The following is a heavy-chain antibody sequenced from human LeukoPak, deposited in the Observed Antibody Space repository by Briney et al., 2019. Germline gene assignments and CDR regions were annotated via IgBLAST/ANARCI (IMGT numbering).Heavy chain of an antibody. D-gene: IGHD2-2*01. CDR2: ISAYNGNT. Sequence: ASVKVSCKASGYTFTSYGISWVRQAPGQGLEWMGWISAYNGNTNYAQKLQGRVTMTTDTSTSTAYMELRSLRSDDTDVYYCARDEDQLPTSYYYYYYGMDVWGQGTTVTVSS. CDR3: ARDEDQLPTSYYYYYYGMDV. J-gene: IGHJ6*02. V-gene: IGHV1-18*01. CDR1: GYTFTSYG.